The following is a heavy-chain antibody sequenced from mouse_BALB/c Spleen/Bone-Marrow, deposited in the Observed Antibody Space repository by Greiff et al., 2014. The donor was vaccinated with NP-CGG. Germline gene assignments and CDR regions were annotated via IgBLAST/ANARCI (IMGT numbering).Heavy chain of an antibody. D-gene: IGHD4-1*01. CDR2: IDPANGST. V-gene: IGHV14-3*02. J-gene: IGHJ3*01. CDR3: ARGELGRAWFAY. CDR1: GFNIKDTY. Sequence: EVQLVESGAELVKPGASVKLSCTASGFNIKDTYMHWVKQRPEQGLEWIGRIDPANGSTKYDPKFKGKATITADTSSNTAYLELSSLTSEDTAVYYCARGELGRAWFAYWGQGTLVTVSA.